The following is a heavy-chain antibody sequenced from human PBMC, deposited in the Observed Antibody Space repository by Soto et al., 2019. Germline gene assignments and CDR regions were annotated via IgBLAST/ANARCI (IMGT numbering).Heavy chain of an antibody. J-gene: IGHJ6*02. CDR1: GYTFTTYD. CDR2: ISTYNGNT. D-gene: IGHD2-8*01. Sequence: QVQLVQSGAEVKKPGASVKVSCKASGYTFTTYDISWVRQAPGQGLEWMGRISTYNGNTNYPQSLQGRLTMTTDTSTSTAYMELRSLKSDYTAVYYGARDPYHVLMVNAPNLYGMDVWGQGTTVTVSS. CDR3: ARDPYHVLMVNAPNLYGMDV. V-gene: IGHV1-18*01.